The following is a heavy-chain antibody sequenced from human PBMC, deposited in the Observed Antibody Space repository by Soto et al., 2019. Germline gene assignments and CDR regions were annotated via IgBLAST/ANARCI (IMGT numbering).Heavy chain of an antibody. CDR2: ISSEGATT. V-gene: IGHV3-64D*06. CDR3: VKDRYVDY. CDR1: GFTFTSYA. J-gene: IGHJ4*02. Sequence: PGGSLRLSCSVSGFTFTSYAMHWVRQAPGKGLEYIASISSEGATTYYADSVKGRFIISRDNAKNTLHLQMSSLRAEDTAVYYCVKDRYVDYWGQGMLVTVSS.